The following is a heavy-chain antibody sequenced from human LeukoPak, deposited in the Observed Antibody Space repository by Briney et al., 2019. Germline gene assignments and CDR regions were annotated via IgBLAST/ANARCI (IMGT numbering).Heavy chain of an antibody. V-gene: IGHV4-59*01. CDR2: ISYSGST. CDR1: GGSISRYY. Sequence: SETLSLTCTVSGGSISRYYWSWIRQPPGKGLEWIGYISYSGSTKYNPSLMSRVTISVDTSKNQFSLKLSSATAADTAVYYCARLGRTSYWYFDLWGRGTLVTVSS. J-gene: IGHJ2*01. CDR3: ARLGRTSYWYFDL. D-gene: IGHD2-2*01.